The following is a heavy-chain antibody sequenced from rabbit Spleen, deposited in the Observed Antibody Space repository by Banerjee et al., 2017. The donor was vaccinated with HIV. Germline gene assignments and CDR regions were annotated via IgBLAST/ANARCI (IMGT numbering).Heavy chain of an antibody. J-gene: IGHJ4*01. CDR2: IDPIFGRT. CDR1: GIDLSSSYY. CDR3: VRDLGCDDYSEKGYFNL. D-gene: IGHD2-1*01. Sequence: QEQLEESAGGLVKPGASLTLTCKASGIDLSSSYYMCWVRQAPGKGLEWIGFIDPIFGRTYYASWVNGRFTISSHNAQNTLYLQLNSLTAADTATYFCVRDLGCDDYSEKGYFNLWGPGTLVTVS. V-gene: IGHV1S43*01.